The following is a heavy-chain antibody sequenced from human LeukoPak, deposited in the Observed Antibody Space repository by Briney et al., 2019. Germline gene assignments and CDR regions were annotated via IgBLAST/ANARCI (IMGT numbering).Heavy chain of an antibody. J-gene: IGHJ6*03. CDR3: AKDRMVRGVAYSGYYMDV. CDR2: SSGSGGNT. D-gene: IGHD3-10*01. V-gene: IGHV3-23*01. Sequence: PGGALRLSCAASGFTFSSYAMSWVRQAPGKGLEGVSASSGSGGNTYYADSVKGRFTISRDNSKNTLYLQMNGLRAEDTAVYYCAKDRMVRGVAYSGYYMDVWGKGTTVTISS. CDR1: GFTFSSYA.